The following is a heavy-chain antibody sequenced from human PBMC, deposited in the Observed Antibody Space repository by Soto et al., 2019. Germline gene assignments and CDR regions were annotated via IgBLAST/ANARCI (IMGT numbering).Heavy chain of an antibody. CDR1: GGSISSGGYS. CDR2: IYHSGST. V-gene: IGHV4-30-2*01. Sequence: SETLSLTCAVSGGSISSGGYSWSWIRQPPGKGLEWIGYIYHSGSTYYNPSLKSRVTISVDRSKNQFSLKLSSVTAADTAVYYCARGNIVLVPAAMPGYWFDPWGQGTLVTVSS. CDR3: ARGNIVLVPAAMPGYWFDP. J-gene: IGHJ5*02. D-gene: IGHD2-2*01.